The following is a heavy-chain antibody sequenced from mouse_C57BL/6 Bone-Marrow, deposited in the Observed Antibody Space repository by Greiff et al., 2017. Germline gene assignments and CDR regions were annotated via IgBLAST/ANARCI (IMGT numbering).Heavy chain of an antibody. V-gene: IGHV5-6*01. CDR2: ISSGGSYT. CDR1: GFTFSSYG. CDR3: ARLTSMYY. J-gene: IGHJ4*01. Sequence: EVKLMESGGDLVKPGGSLKLSCAASGFTFSSYGMSWVRQTPDKRLEWVATISSGGSYTYYPDSVKGRFTISRDNAKNTLYLQMSSLKSEDTAMYYCARLTSMYYWGQGTSVTVSS.